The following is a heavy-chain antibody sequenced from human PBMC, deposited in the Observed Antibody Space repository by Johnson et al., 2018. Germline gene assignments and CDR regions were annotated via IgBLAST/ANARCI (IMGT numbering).Heavy chain of an antibody. J-gene: IGHJ6*02. CDR3: ANLGYYYGMDV. CDR1: GGSFSGYY. Sequence: QLQQWGAGLLKPSETLSLTCAVYGGSFSGYYWSWFRQPPGKGLEWIGEINHSGSTNYNPSLKSRVTISVNTSKNQFSLKLSSVTAADTAVYYCANLGYYYGMDVWGQGTTVTVSS. V-gene: IGHV4-34*01. CDR2: INHSGST.